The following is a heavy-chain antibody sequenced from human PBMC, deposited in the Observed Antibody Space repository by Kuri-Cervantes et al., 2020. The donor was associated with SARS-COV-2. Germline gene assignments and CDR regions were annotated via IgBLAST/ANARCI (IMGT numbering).Heavy chain of an antibody. CDR3: ARDSGYYGMDV. Sequence: GESLKISCAASGFTFSRDTMYWVRQAPGKGLVWVSRMNGDGSTITYADSVKGRFTISRDNAKNTLYLQMNSLRAEDTAVYYCARDSGYYGMDVWGQGTTVTVSS. V-gene: IGHV3-74*01. CDR1: GFTFSRDT. CDR2: MNGDGSTI. J-gene: IGHJ6*02.